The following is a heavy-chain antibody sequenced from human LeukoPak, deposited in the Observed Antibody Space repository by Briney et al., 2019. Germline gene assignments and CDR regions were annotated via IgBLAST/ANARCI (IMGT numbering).Heavy chain of an antibody. CDR1: GGSISSYY. CDR2: IYTSGST. CDR3: ARGHVLRFLEWLMLDY. D-gene: IGHD3-3*01. Sequence: SEPLSLTCTVSGGSISSYYWSWMRQPAGKGLEWIGRIYTSGSTNYNPSLKSRVTLSVDTSKNQFSLKLSSVTAADKAVYYCARGHVLRFLEWLMLDYWGQGTLVTVSS. J-gene: IGHJ4*02. V-gene: IGHV4-4*07.